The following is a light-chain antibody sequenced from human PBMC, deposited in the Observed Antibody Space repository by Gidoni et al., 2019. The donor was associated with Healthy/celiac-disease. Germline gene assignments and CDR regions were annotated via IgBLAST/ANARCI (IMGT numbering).Light chain of an antibody. Sequence: QSALTQPASVSGSPGQSITISGPVTSSDVGSYNLVSWYQQHPGKAPKLMIYEVSKRPSGVSNRFSGSKSGNTASLTISGLQAEDEADYYCCSYAGSSTLVFGTGTKVTVL. CDR2: EVS. CDR1: SSDVGSYNL. CDR3: CSYAGSSTLV. V-gene: IGLV2-23*02. J-gene: IGLJ1*01.